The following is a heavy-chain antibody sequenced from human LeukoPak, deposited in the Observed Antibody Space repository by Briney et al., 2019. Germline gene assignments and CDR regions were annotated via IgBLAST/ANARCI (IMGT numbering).Heavy chain of an antibody. CDR2: IYSGGST. V-gene: IGHV3-53*01. CDR3: ARGLGYCTSTTCLLPFDY. D-gene: IGHD2-2*01. J-gene: IGHJ4*02. Sequence: GSLRLSCAASGFTVSTYYMTWVRQAPGKGLECVSVIYSGGSTYYADSVRGRFTVSRDNSKNTLYLQMNSLRAEDTAMYYCARGLGYCTSTTCLLPFDYWGQGTLVTVSS. CDR1: GFTVSTYY.